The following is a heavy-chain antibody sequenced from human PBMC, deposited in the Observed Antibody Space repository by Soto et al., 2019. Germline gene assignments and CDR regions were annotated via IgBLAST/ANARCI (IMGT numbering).Heavy chain of an antibody. CDR2: IKEDGSEK. V-gene: IGHV3-7*01. CDR1: GFTFSGYW. Sequence: EVQLVESGGGLVQPGVSLRLSCAASGFTFSGYWMTWVRQAPGKGLEWVANIKEDGSEKNYVDSVKGRFTISRDNAKNSLYLQMNSLRAEDTAVYYCARGGSESDYWGQGTLVTVSS. CDR3: ARGGSESDY. J-gene: IGHJ4*02. D-gene: IGHD3-16*01.